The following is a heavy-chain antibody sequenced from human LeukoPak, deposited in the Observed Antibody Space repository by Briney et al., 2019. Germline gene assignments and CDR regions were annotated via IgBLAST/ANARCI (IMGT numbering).Heavy chain of an antibody. CDR3: ARDAYYYDSSGLVRGYFQH. Sequence: SETLSLTCTVSGGSISSYYWSWIRQPPGKGLEWIGYIYYSGSTNYNPSLKSRVTISVDTSKNQFSLKLSSVTAADTAVYYCARDAYYYDSSGLVRGYFQHWGQGTLVTVSS. CDR2: IYYSGST. CDR1: GGSISSYY. V-gene: IGHV4-59*01. J-gene: IGHJ1*01. D-gene: IGHD3-22*01.